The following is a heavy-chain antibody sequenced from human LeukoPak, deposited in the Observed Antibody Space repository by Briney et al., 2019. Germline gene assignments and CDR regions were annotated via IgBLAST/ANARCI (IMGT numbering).Heavy chain of an antibody. J-gene: IGHJ4*02. CDR1: GYTFTGYF. D-gene: IGHD3-22*01. CDR3: ARGRGSRYDSSGSPYIRFDY. CDR2: INPDSGGT. V-gene: IGHV1-2*02. Sequence: ASVKVSCKASGYTFTGYFIHWVRQAPGQGLEWMGWINPDSGGTNYAQKFQGRVTMTRDTSIGTAYMELSRLRSDDSAMYYCARGRGSRYDSSGSPYIRFDYWGQGTLVTVSS.